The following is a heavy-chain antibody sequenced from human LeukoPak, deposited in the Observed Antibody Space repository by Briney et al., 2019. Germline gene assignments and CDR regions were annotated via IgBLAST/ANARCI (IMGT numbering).Heavy chain of an antibody. Sequence: GGSLRLSCAASGFTFRTYTMNWVRQAPGKGLEWVSSIGGSSSFVFYADSVKGRFTISRDNAKNSLYLQMNSLRVEDTAMYYCARVQGERRDYWGQGTLVSVSS. CDR2: IGGSSSFV. J-gene: IGHJ4*02. CDR1: GFTFRTYT. CDR3: ARVQGERRDY. D-gene: IGHD3-16*01. V-gene: IGHV3-21*01.